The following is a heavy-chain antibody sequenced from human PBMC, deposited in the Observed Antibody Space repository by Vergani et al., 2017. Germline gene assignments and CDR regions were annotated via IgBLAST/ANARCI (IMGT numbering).Heavy chain of an antibody. Sequence: QLQLQESGPGLVKPSETLSLTCTVSGGSISSSSYYWGWIRQPPGKGLEWIGSIYYSGSTYYNPSLKSRVTISVDTSKNQFSLKLSSVTAADTAVYYCARHIGILWFGAPGAFDIWGQGTTVTVSS. V-gene: IGHV4-39*01. D-gene: IGHD3-10*01. CDR1: GGSISSSSYY. CDR2: IYYSGST. CDR3: ARHIGILWFGAPGAFDI. J-gene: IGHJ3*02.